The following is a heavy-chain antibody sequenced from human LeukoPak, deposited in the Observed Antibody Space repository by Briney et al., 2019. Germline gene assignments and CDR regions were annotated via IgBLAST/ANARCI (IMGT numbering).Heavy chain of an antibody. V-gene: IGHV3-23*01. CDR2: ISHSGAT. CDR3: ARRSHASPAGYSPFFNS. CDR1: GFPFSSYT. D-gene: IGHD6-13*01. Sequence: GGSLRLSCAGSGFPFSSYTINWVRQGPGKGMEWASTISHSGATYYADSVKGRFTISRDNSKNTVFLQMNSLRAEDTALYFCARRSHASPAGYSPFFNSWGQGTLVTVSS. J-gene: IGHJ4*02.